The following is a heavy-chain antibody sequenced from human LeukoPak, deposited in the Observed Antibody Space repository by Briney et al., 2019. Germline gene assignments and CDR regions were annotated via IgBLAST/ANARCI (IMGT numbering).Heavy chain of an antibody. CDR2: IIPIFGTA. CDR1: GGTFSSYA. J-gene: IGHJ4*02. V-gene: IGHV1-69*06. Sequence: SVKVSCKASGGTFSSYAISWVRQAPGQGLAWMGGIIPIFGTANYAQKFQGRVTITADKSTSTAYMELSSLRSEDTAVYYCAKLSAVAAPTFLDYWGQGTLVTVSS. D-gene: IGHD6-19*01. CDR3: AKLSAVAAPTFLDY.